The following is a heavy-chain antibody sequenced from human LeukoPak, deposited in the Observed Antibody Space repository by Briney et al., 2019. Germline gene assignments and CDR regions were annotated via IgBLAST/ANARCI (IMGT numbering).Heavy chain of an antibody. J-gene: IGHJ5*02. CDR3: ARSHYDFWSGYYRNWFDP. V-gene: IGHV4-31*03. Sequence: SETLSLTCTVSGGSISSGGYYWSWIRQHPGKGLEWIGYIYYSGSTYYNPSLKSRVTISEDTSKNQFSLKLSSVTAADTAVYYCARSHYDFWSGYYRNWFDPWGQGTLVTVSS. D-gene: IGHD3-3*01. CDR2: IYYSGST. CDR1: GGSISSGGYY.